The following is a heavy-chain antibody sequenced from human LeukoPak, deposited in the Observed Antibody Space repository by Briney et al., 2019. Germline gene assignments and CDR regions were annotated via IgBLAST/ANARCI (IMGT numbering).Heavy chain of an antibody. CDR2: ISYDGSNK. CDR1: GFTFSSYA. D-gene: IGHD2-15*01. J-gene: IGHJ3*02. CDR3: ARGSPFDI. V-gene: IGHV3-30*07. Sequence: GGSLRLSCAASGFTFSSYAMHWVRQAPGKGLEWVAVISYDGSNKYYADSVKGRFTISRDNSKNTLYLQMNSLRAEDTAVYYCARGSPFDIWGQGTMVTVSS.